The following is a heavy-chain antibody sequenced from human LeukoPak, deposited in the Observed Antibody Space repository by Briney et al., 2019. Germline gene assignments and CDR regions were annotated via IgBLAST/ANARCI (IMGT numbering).Heavy chain of an antibody. V-gene: IGHV4-39*01. J-gene: IGHJ6*03. CDR3: ARPTLGYCSSTSCYQNYYYYMDV. CDR2: IYYSGST. CDR1: GGSISSSSYY. Sequence: SETLSLTCTVSGGSISSSSYYWGWLRQPPGKGMEWIGSIYYSGSTYYNPSLKSRVTISVDTSKNQFSLKLSSVTAADTAVYYCARPTLGYCSSTSCYQNYYYYMDVWGKGTTVTVSS. D-gene: IGHD2-2*01.